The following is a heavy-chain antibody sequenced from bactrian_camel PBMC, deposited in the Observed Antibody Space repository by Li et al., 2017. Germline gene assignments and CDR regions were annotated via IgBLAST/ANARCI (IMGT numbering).Heavy chain of an antibody. CDR3: ARDSAGLAAWAFGN. Sequence: HVQLVESGGGSVPAGGSLRLSCKYSHSPYNHESYCMGWFRQAPGKEREGVAAIYTGDARTVYYADSVKGRFTISRDTAKNTLDLQMNSLKSEDTAEYYCARDSAGLAAWAFGNWGQGTQVTVS. V-gene: IGHV3S1*01. CDR1: HSPYNHESYC. D-gene: IGHD1*01. J-gene: IGHJ6*01. CDR2: IYTGDART.